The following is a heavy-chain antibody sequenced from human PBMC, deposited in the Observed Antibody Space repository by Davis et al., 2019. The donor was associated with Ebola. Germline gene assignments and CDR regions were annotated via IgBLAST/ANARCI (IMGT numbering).Heavy chain of an antibody. V-gene: IGHV1-2*02. J-gene: IGHJ4*02. Sequence: ASVKVSCKASGYPFSDYQMHWVRQAPGQGLEWMGWINPNSGGTNYAQKFQGRVTMTRDTSISTAYMELSRLRSDDTAVYYCARGGDSSGWYVLDYWGQGTLVTVSS. CDR2: INPNSGGT. CDR3: ARGGDSSGWYVLDY. CDR1: GYPFSDYQ. D-gene: IGHD6-19*01.